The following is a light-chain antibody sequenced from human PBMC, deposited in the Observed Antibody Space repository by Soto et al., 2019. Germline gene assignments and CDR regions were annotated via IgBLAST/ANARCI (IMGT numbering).Light chain of an antibody. CDR2: SDN. V-gene: IGLV1-44*01. CDR1: NSTIGTTT. Sequence: QSVLTQAPSASETPGQRVTLSCSGSNSTIGTTTPHWQQQVPVTAPKLLFYSDNQRPSGVPERFSGSKSGTSASLAISGPQSDDEADYDCAGWDDSLNGYVFGTGSNVTVL. CDR3: AGWDDSLNGYV. J-gene: IGLJ1*01.